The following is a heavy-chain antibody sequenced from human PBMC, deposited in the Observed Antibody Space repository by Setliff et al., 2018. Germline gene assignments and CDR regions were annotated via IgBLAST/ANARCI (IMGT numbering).Heavy chain of an antibody. V-gene: IGHV3-7*01. Sequence: PGGSLRLSCTASGLSYINDWVSWVRQAPGKGLEWLASINPHGSEKYYADSVKGRFTISRGNAKNSLSLQMNNLRTEDTAVYYCFGAGTCSYWGQGTLVTVSS. J-gene: IGHJ4*02. D-gene: IGHD3-10*01. CDR3: FGAGTCSY. CDR2: INPHGSEK. CDR1: GLSYINDW.